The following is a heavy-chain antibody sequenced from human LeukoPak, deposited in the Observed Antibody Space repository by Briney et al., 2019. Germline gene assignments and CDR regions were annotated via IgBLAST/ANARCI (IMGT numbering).Heavy chain of an antibody. CDR3: AAKGGGYDYRY. D-gene: IGHD5-12*01. J-gene: IGHJ4*02. V-gene: IGHV4-31*03. CDR1: NVSVGSGAYY. Sequence: SQTLSLTCIVSNVSVGSGAYYWTWIRQHPGKGLEWIGYIYYSGSTYFSPSLKSRVSMSVDTSKNHFSLRLPSVTAADTAVYFCAAKGGGYDYRYWGQGTLVTASS. CDR2: IYYSGST.